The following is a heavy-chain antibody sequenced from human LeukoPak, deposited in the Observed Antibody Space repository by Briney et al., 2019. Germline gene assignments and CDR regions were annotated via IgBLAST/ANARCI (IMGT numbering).Heavy chain of an antibody. CDR3: ARGLSKVVVPAAVGAKWGLLRGAFDI. J-gene: IGHJ3*02. CDR2: INHSGST. D-gene: IGHD2-2*01. Sequence: SETLSLTCAVYGGSFSGYYWSWIRQPPGKGLEWIGEINHSGSTNYNPSLKSRVTISVDTSKNQFSLKLSSVTAAYTAVYYCARGLSKVVVPAAVGAKWGLLRGAFDIWGQGTMVTVSS. CDR1: GGSFSGYY. V-gene: IGHV4-34*01.